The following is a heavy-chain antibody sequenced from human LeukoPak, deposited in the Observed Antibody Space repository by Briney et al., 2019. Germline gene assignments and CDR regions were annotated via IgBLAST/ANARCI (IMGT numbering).Heavy chain of an antibody. Sequence: SETLSLTCTVSGVXISNHYSSWIRQPPGKGLEWIGYIYYTGNTNYNPSLKSRVTISEDTSKNQVSLELSSVTAADTAVYYCVRHSRVVAFDCWGQGNLVTVSS. CDR3: VRHSRVVAFDC. CDR1: GVXISNHY. J-gene: IGHJ4*02. CDR2: IYYTGNT. V-gene: IGHV4-59*08. D-gene: IGHD2-15*01.